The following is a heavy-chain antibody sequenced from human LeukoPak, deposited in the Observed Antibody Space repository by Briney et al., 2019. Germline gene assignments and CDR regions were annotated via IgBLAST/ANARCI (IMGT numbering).Heavy chain of an antibody. Sequence: GGSLRLSCAASGFTVSSSYISWVRQAPGKGLEWVSVMYSGGNTYYADSVKGRFTISRDKSKNTLYLQMNSLRAEDTAVYHCARVQAVFQYFDYWGQGTLVTVSS. J-gene: IGHJ4*02. V-gene: IGHV3-66*01. CDR2: MYSGGNT. CDR3: ARVQAVFQYFDY. CDR1: GFTVSSSY.